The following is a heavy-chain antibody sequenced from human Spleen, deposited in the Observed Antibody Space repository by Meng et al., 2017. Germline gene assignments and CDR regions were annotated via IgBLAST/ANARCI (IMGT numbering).Heavy chain of an antibody. Sequence: GESLKISCAASGFTFSSYWMSWVRQAPGKGLEWVANIKQDGSEKYYVDSVKGRFTISRDNAKNSLYLQMNSLRAEDTAVYYCARGGSWDNWGLWGHGKRVPGSS. D-gene: IGHD6-13*01. J-gene: IGHJ4*01. V-gene: IGHV3-7*01. CDR2: IKQDGSEK. CDR1: GFTFSSYW. CDR3: ARGGSWDNWGL.